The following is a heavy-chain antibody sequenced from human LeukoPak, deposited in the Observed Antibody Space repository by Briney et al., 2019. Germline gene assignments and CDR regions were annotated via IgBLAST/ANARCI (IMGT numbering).Heavy chain of an antibody. CDR3: AAPEYSSSGLDY. D-gene: IGHD6-6*01. CDR2: INHIGST. V-gene: IGHV4-34*01. CDR1: GGSFSGYY. J-gene: IGHJ4*02. Sequence: SETLSLTCAVYGGSFSGYYWSWIRQPPGKGLEWIGEINHIGSTNYNPSLKSRVTISVDSSKNQFSLKLSSVTAADTAVYYCAAPEYSSSGLDYWGQGTLVTVSS.